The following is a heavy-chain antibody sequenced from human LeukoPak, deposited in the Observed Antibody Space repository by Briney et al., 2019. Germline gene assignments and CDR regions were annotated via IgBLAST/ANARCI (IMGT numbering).Heavy chain of an antibody. J-gene: IGHJ4*02. CDR3: ARDIVDTAMAYFDY. Sequence: GASVKVSCKASGYTFTSYGISWVRQAPGQGLEWMGWISAYNGNTNYAQKLQGRVTMTTDTSTSTAYMELRSLRSDDTAGYYCARDIVDTAMAYFDYWGQGTLVTVSP. V-gene: IGHV1-18*01. CDR2: ISAYNGNT. D-gene: IGHD5-18*01. CDR1: GYTFTSYG.